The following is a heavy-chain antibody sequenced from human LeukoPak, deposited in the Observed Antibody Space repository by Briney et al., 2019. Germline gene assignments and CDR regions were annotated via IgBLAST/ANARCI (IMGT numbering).Heavy chain of an antibody. J-gene: IGHJ4*02. CDR3: ARDPGSGYEEHFDY. Sequence: GGSLRLSCAASGFTFSDYYMSWIRQAPGKGLEWVSYISSSGSTIFHADSVKGRFTISRDNAKNSLYLQMNSLRAEDTAVYYCARDPGSGYEEHFDYWGQGTLVTVSS. D-gene: IGHD5-12*01. CDR1: GFTFSDYY. V-gene: IGHV3-11*01. CDR2: ISSSGSTI.